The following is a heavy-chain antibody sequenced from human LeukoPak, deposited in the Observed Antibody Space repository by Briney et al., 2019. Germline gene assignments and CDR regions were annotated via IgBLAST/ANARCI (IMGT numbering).Heavy chain of an antibody. CDR1: GFTFSSYG. D-gene: IGHD6-13*01. V-gene: IGHV3-30*18. CDR3: AKGAKGMSSSWYLFDY. CDR2: ISYNGSNK. Sequence: GGSLRLSCAASGFTFSSYGMHWVRQAPGKGLEWVAVISYNGSNKYYADSVKGRFTISRDNSKNTLYLQMNSLRAEDTAVHYCAKGAKGMSSSWYLFDYWGQGTLVTVSS. J-gene: IGHJ4*02.